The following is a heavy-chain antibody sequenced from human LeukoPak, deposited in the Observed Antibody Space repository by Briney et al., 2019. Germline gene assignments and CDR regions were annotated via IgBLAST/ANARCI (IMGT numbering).Heavy chain of an antibody. V-gene: IGHV3-30*18. CDR1: GFTFSSYW. CDR2: ISYDGSNK. D-gene: IGHD1-26*01. Sequence: GGSLRLSCAASGFTFSSYWMSWVRQAPGKGLEWVAVISYDGSNKYYADSVKGRFTISRDNSKNTLYLQMNSLRAEDTAVYYCAKDGERRLDYWGQGTLVTVSS. J-gene: IGHJ4*02. CDR3: AKDGERRLDY.